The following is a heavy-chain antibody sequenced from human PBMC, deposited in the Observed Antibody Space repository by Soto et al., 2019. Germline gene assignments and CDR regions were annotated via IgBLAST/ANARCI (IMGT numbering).Heavy chain of an antibody. CDR2: IWYDGSNK. CDR3: ARDSHVGSGWQLTADY. Sequence: PGGSLRLSCAASGCTFSSYGMHWVRQAPGKGLEWVAVIWYDGSNKYYAESVKGRFTISRDNSKNTLYLQMNNLRAEDTAVYYCARDSHVGSGWQLTADYWGQGTLVTVSS. D-gene: IGHD6-19*01. V-gene: IGHV3-33*01. CDR1: GCTFSSYG. J-gene: IGHJ4*02.